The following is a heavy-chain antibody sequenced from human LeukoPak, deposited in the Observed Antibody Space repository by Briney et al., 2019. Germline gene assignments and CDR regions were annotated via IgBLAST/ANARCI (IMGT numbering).Heavy chain of an antibody. J-gene: IGHJ4*02. V-gene: IGHV1-2*02. D-gene: IGHD5-12*01. CDR3: ARESTTIVATIGFDY. CDR1: GYTFTGYY. Sequence: ASVKVSCKASGYTFTGYYMHWVRQAPGQGLEWMGCINPNSGTYYAQKFQGRVTVTRDASISTAYMELSRLRSDDTAVYYCARESTTIVATIGFDYWGQGTLVTVSS. CDR2: INPNSGT.